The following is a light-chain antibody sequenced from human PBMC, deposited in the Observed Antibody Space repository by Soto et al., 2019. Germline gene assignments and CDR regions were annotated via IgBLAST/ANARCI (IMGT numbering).Light chain of an antibody. CDR1: QSIRNY. V-gene: IGKV1-39*01. CDR2: AAS. Sequence: DIQMTQSPSSLSASVGDRVTITCRASQSIRNYLNWYQQKPGKAPKFLIYAASSLQSGVPSRFSGSGSGTDFPLTISSLQPEDFATYYCQQSYSTPRWTFGQGTKVEIK. J-gene: IGKJ1*01. CDR3: QQSYSTPRWT.